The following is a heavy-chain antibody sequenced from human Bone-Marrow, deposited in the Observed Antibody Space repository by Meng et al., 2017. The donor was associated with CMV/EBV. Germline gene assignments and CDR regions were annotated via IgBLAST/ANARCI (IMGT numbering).Heavy chain of an antibody. CDR1: GGTFSSYA. D-gene: IGHD3-3*01. J-gene: IGHJ6*02. Sequence: SVKVSCKASGGTFSSYAISWVRQAPGQGLEWMGGIIPILGIANYAQKFQGRVTITADKSTSTAYMELSSLRSEDTAVYYCARETTIFGVVNLDGWGQGTTVTVSS. CDR3: ARETTIFGVVNLDG. V-gene: IGHV1-69*10. CDR2: IIPILGIA.